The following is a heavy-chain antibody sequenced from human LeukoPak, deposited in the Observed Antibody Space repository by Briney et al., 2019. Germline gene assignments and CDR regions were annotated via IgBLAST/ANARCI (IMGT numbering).Heavy chain of an antibody. V-gene: IGHV3-30*02. J-gene: IGHJ3*02. CDR3: AKEGAGGYYPNDAFDI. CDR2: IQFDGTNE. Sequence: GGSLRLSCAASGFTFMTYGMHWVRQAPGKGLEWVAFIQFDGTNEYYADSVTGRFTISRDNSKNTLYVQMNSLRAEDTAVYYCAKEGAGGYYPNDAFDIWGQGTMFTVSS. D-gene: IGHD3-22*01. CDR1: GFTFMTYG.